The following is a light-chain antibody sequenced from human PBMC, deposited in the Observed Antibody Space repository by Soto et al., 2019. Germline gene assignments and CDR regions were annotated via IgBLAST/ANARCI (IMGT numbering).Light chain of an antibody. CDR2: DVS. Sequence: QSALTQPASVSGSPGQSITISCTGTSSDVGTYNYVSWYQHRPGKAPKLIIYDVSYRPSGVSNRFSGSKSANTASLTISGLQAEDEAEYYCSSYTTSNTQVFGGGTKLTVL. V-gene: IGLV2-14*01. CDR3: SSYTTSNTQV. J-gene: IGLJ3*02. CDR1: SSDVGTYNY.